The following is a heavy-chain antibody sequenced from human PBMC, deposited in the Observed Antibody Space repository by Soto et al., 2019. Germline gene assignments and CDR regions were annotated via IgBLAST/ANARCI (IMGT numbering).Heavy chain of an antibody. Sequence: PWETLSLTCTVSGGSISSSSYYWGWIRQPPGKGLEWIGSIYYSGSTYYNPSLKSRVTISVDTSKNQFSLKLSSVTAADTAVYYCARRPGYSSSWYYFDYWGQGTLVTVSS. J-gene: IGHJ4*02. CDR3: ARRPGYSSSWYYFDY. CDR2: IYYSGST. D-gene: IGHD6-13*01. CDR1: GGSISSSSYY. V-gene: IGHV4-39*01.